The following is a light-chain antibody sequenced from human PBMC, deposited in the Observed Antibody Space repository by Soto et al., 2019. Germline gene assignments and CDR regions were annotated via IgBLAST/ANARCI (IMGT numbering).Light chain of an antibody. V-gene: IGKV3-11*01. J-gene: IGKJ4*01. CDR1: QSVSNF. CDR3: HQRRTWPPLT. CDR2: DAS. Sequence: EIVLTQSPATLSLSPGERATLSCRASQSVSNFLAWYQQKPGQAPRLLIYDASTRATGIPARFSGSGSGTDFALTISSLEPEDFEVYDCHQRRTWPPLTFCGGTKVEIK.